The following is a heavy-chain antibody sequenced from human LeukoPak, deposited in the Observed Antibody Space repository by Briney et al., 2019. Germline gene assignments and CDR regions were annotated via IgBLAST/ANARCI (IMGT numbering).Heavy chain of an antibody. J-gene: IGHJ5*02. CDR2: INPNSGGT. V-gene: IGHV1-2*02. Sequence: ASVKVSCKASGYTFTGYYMHWVRQAPGQGLEWMGWINPNSGGTNYAQKFQGRVTMTRDTSISTAHMELSRLRSDDTAVYYCARDRLIVVVVAAGNWFDPWGQGTLVTVSS. CDR1: GYTFTGYY. D-gene: IGHD2-15*01. CDR3: ARDRLIVVVVAAGNWFDP.